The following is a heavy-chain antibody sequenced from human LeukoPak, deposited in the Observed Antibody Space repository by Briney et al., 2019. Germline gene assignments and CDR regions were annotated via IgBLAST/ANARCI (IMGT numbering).Heavy chain of an antibody. CDR1: GGSISSYY. J-gene: IGHJ5*02. Sequence: SEALSLTCTVSGGSISSYYWSWIRQPPGKGLEWIGYIYYSGSTNYNPSLKSRVTISVDTSKNQFSLKLSSVIAADTAVYYCARGRFETGFDPWGQGTLVTVSS. V-gene: IGHV4-59*01. CDR2: IYYSGST. CDR3: ARGRFETGFDP. D-gene: IGHD2-21*02.